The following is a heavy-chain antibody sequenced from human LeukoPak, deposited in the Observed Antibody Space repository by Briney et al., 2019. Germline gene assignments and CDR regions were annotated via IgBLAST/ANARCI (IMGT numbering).Heavy chain of an antibody. D-gene: IGHD3-22*01. Sequence: SVKVSCKASGGTFSSYAISWVRQAPGQGLEWMGGIIPIFGTANYAQKFQGRVTITTDESTSTAYMQLSSLRSEDTAVYYCARPHRTYYYASSGYSFPLDYWGQGTLVTVSS. V-gene: IGHV1-69*05. CDR2: IIPIFGTA. J-gene: IGHJ4*02. CDR1: GGTFSSYA. CDR3: ARPHRTYYYASSGYSFPLDY.